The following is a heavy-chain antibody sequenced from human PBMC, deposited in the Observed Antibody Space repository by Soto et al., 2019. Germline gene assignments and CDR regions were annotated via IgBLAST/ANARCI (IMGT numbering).Heavy chain of an antibody. Sequence: SETLSLTCTVSGGSISSGGYYWSWIRQHPGKGLEWIGYIYYSGSTYYNPSLKSRVTISVDTSKNQFSLKLSSVTAADTAVYYCARTRGYSYGPVDYWGQGTLVTVSS. CDR3: ARTRGYSYGPVDY. D-gene: IGHD5-18*01. CDR2: IYYSGST. CDR1: GGSISSGGYY. J-gene: IGHJ4*02. V-gene: IGHV4-31*03.